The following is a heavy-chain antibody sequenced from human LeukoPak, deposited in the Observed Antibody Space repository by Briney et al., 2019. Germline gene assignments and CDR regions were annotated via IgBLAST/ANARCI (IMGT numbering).Heavy chain of an antibody. Sequence: SETLSLTCAVYGESFRAYYWSWIRQSPGKGLEWIAEINHRGDTNYNPSVKSRVSISVDTSKNQFSLKVTSLTAADTAVYYCARGPTISETGYFDYWGQGTLVTVSS. D-gene: IGHD1-1*01. CDR1: GESFRAYY. V-gene: IGHV4-34*01. J-gene: IGHJ4*03. CDR3: ARGPTISETGYFDY. CDR2: INHRGDT.